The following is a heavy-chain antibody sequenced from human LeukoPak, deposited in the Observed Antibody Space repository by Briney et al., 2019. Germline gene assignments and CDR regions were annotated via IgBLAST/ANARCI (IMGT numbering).Heavy chain of an antibody. D-gene: IGHD5-18*01. CDR3: ARYVDTTMLT. V-gene: IGHV3-48*02. J-gene: IGHJ4*02. Sequence: PGGSLRLSCAASGFTFSSYTMNWVRQAPGKGLEWVSYISIISTIYYADSVKGRFTISRDNAKNSLYMQMNSLRDEDTAVYYCARYVDTTMLTWGQGTLVTVSS. CDR1: GFTFSSYT. CDR2: ISIISTI.